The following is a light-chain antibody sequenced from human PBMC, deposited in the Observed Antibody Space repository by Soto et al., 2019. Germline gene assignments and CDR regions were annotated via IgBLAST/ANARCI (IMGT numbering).Light chain of an antibody. CDR3: QYYNAFWT. CDR1: QTISSW. J-gene: IGKJ1*01. Sequence: DIQMTQSPSTLSASVGDRVTITCRASQTISSWLAGYQQKPGKAPKLLIYKASTLQSGVPSRFSGSGCGTEFTLSISSLQPDDFATYYCQYYNAFWTVGQGTKVEIK. CDR2: KAS. V-gene: IGKV1-5*03.